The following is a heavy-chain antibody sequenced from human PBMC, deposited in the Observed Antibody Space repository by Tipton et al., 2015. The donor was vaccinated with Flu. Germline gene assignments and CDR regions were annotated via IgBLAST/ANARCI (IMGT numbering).Heavy chain of an antibody. CDR1: GGSFSGYY. Sequence: TLSLTCAVYGGSFSGYYWSWIRQPPGKGLEWIGEINHSGSTNYNPSLKSRVTISVDTSKNQFSLKLSSETAADTAVYYCARRTKGTMVRGVIVNWFDPWGQGTLVTVSS. CDR2: INHSGST. V-gene: IGHV4-34*01. CDR3: ARRTKGTMVRGVIVNWFDP. J-gene: IGHJ5*02. D-gene: IGHD3-10*01.